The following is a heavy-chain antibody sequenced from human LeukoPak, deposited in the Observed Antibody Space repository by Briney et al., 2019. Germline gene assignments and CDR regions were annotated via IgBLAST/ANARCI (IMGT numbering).Heavy chain of an antibody. CDR1: GYTFTVYY. J-gene: IGHJ3*02. CDR3: ARGYDFWSAPDAFDI. D-gene: IGHD3-3*01. CDR2: INPNTGGT. Sequence: ASVKVSCKSSGYTFTVYYLHWVRQVPGQGLEWMGWINPNTGGTTYAEKVQGRVTMTRDTSISTAYMELNRLRSDDTAMYFCARGYDFWSAPDAFDIWGQGTMVTVSS. V-gene: IGHV1-2*02.